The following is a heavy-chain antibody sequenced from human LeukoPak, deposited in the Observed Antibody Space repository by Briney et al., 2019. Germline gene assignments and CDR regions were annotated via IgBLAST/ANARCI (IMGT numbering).Heavy chain of an antibody. Sequence: ASVKVSCKEPGDSFTGYYTYWVRQALEQGLGWVGWIIANVGGTNYAQKFQGRVTVTRDTSISTAYMELSRLRSDDTAVYYCARDPKYCGGDCYPDYWGQGTLVTVSS. V-gene: IGHV1-2*02. CDR1: GDSFTGYY. CDR2: IIANVGGT. D-gene: IGHD2-21*01. J-gene: IGHJ4*02. CDR3: ARDPKYCGGDCYPDY.